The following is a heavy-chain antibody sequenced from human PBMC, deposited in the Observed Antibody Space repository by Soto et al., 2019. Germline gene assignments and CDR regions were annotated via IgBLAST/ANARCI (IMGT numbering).Heavy chain of an antibody. J-gene: IGHJ4*02. CDR3: ARTTAVPNTLRSRYFFDY. V-gene: IGHV4-61*01. CDR1: GGSVSNKTYY. CDR2: VYYSGTT. D-gene: IGHD4-17*01. Sequence: SETLSLTCSVSGGSVSNKTYYWSWIRQPPGKRLGWIGYVYYSGTTNYNPSLKSRVTISVDLSKNQFSLRLSSVTTADTALYYCARTTAVPNTLRSRYFFDYWGQGTLVTVSS.